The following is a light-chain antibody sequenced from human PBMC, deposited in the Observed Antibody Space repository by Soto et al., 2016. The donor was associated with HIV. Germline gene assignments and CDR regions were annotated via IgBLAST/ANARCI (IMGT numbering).Light chain of an antibody. V-gene: IGKV1-39*01. CDR1: QSISSY. Sequence: DIQMTQSPSSLSASVGDRVTITCRASQSISSYLNWYQQKPGKAPKLLISAASSLQSGVPSRFSGSGSGTDFTLTISSLQPEDFATYYCQQANSFPYTFGLGDQAGDQT. CDR3: QQANSFPYT. J-gene: IGKJ2*01. CDR2: AAS.